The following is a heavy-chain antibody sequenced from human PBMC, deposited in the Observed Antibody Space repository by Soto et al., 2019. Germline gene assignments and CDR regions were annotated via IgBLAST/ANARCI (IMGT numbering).Heavy chain of an antibody. V-gene: IGHV3-23*01. CDR2: ISGSGGST. CDR1: GFTFSSYA. CDR3: AKDRDIVVVPAAPPPGAV. J-gene: IGHJ6*04. D-gene: IGHD2-2*01. Sequence: EVQLLESGGGLVQPGGSLRLSCAASGFTFSSYAMSWVRQAPGKGLEWVSAISGSGGSTYYADSVKGRFTISRDNSKNTLYLQMNSLRAEDTAVYYCAKDRDIVVVPAAPPPGAVWGKGTTVTVSS.